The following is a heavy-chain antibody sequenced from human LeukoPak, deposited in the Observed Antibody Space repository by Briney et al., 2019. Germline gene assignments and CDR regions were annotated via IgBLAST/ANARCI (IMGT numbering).Heavy chain of an antibody. CDR1: GFTVSSNY. V-gene: IGHV3-53*01. J-gene: IGHJ6*03. CDR2: IYSGGST. CDR3: ASAGRSYSNLALPQYYYYYYMDV. Sequence: GGSLRLSCAASGFTVSSNYMSWVRQAPGKGLEWVSVIYSGGSTYYADSVKGRFTISRDNSKNTLYLQMNSLRAEDTAVYYCASAGRSYSNLALPQYYYYYYMDVWGKGTTVTVSS. D-gene: IGHD3-10*01.